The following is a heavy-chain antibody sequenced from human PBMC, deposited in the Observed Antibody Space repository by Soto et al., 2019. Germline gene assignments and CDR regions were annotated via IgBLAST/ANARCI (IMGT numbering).Heavy chain of an antibody. D-gene: IGHD3-10*01. Sequence: EVQLVESGGGLVQHGGSLRLSCAASGFMFSSYWMSWVRQAPGKGLEWVANIKQDGSEKNYVDSVKGRFIISRDNAKNSLYLQRNSVRAEDTSVYYCAKRGRYDYYSGSYSDAFDIWGQGTMVTVSS. CDR2: IKQDGSEK. CDR1: GFMFSSYW. J-gene: IGHJ3*02. V-gene: IGHV3-7*01. CDR3: AKRGRYDYYSGSYSDAFDI.